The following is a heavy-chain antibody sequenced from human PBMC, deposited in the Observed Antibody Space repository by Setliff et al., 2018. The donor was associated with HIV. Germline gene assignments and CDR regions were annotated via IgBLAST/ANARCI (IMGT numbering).Heavy chain of an antibody. D-gene: IGHD6-19*01. CDR2: ISGSGGST. V-gene: IGHV3-23*01. CDR1: GFTFSSYA. J-gene: IGHJ4*02. Sequence: PGGSLRLSCAASGFTFSSYAMSWVRQAPGKGLEWVSAISGSGGSTYYADSVKGRFTISRDDAKNSLFLHMSSLRAEDTAVYYCAKKSSGWFGDFDCWGRGTLVTVSS. CDR3: AKKSSGWFGDFDC.